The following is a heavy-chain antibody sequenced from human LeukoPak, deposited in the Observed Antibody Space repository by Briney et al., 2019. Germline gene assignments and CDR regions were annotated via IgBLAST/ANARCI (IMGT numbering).Heavy chain of an antibody. J-gene: IGHJ4*02. CDR3: ARESIAAAGTPYFDY. CDR1: GYTFTSYY. CDR2: INPSGGST. Sequence: ASVKVSCKASGYTFTSYYMHWVRQAPGQGLEWMGIINPSGGSTSYAQKFQGRVTMTRDTSTSTVYMELSSLRSEDTAVYYCARESIAAAGTPYFDYWGQGTLVTVSS. D-gene: IGHD6-13*01. V-gene: IGHV1-46*01.